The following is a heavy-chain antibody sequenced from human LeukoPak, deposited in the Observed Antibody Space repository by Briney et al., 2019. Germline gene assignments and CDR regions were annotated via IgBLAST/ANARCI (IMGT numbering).Heavy chain of an antibody. Sequence: PGGSLRLSCAASGFTFSSYELYWVRQAPGKGLEWVSYISSGGIIKYADSVKGQFTISRDDAKKSLYLQMNSLRAEDTAIYYCGAGRQFVGAFDIWGHGTLVTVSS. J-gene: IGHJ3*02. V-gene: IGHV3-48*03. CDR3: GAGRQFVGAFDI. D-gene: IGHD3-10*01. CDR2: ISSGGII. CDR1: GFTFSSYE.